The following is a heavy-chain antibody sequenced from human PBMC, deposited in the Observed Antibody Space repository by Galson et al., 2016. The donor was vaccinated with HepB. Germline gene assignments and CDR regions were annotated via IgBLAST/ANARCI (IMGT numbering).Heavy chain of an antibody. CDR2: ISYDGSNK. D-gene: IGHD3-9*01. CDR1: GFTFSVYG. CDR3: AKNLNYDIMTGYYANWYFDL. V-gene: IGHV3-30*18. Sequence: SLRLSCAASGFTFSVYGMHWVRQTPGKGLEWVAVISYDGSNKYYADSVKGRFTISRDNSKKTLYLQMNSLRAEDTAVYYCAKNLNYDIMTGYYANWYFDLWGRGTLVTVSS. J-gene: IGHJ2*01.